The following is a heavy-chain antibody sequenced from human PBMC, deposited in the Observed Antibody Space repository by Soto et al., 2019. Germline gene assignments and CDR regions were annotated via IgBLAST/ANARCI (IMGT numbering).Heavy chain of an antibody. V-gene: IGHV3-48*02. Sequence: EVQLVESGGGLVQPGGSLRLSCTASGFTFSSRAMNWVRQFPGRGLEWVSYISSSSSNIDYADSVKGRFTVSRDNAKNSLYLQMNTQRDEDTAVYYCASDRSLGSNWYYYLESWGQGTLVTVSS. CDR1: GFTFSSRA. CDR2: ISSSSSNI. D-gene: IGHD1-20*01. CDR3: ASDRSLGSNWYYYLES. J-gene: IGHJ4*02.